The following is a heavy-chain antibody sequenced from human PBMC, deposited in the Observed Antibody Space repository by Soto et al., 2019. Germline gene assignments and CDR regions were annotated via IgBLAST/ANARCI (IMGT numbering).Heavy chain of an antibody. Sequence: QVQLVESGGGVVQPGRSLRLSCAASGFTFSSYAMHWVRQAPGKGLEWVAVISYDGSNKYYADSVKGRFTISRDNSKNTRYLQMNSLRAEDTAVYYCARARLDTPALDYWGQGTLVTVSP. V-gene: IGHV3-30-3*01. CDR1: GFTFSSYA. CDR3: ARARLDTPALDY. CDR2: ISYDGSNK. D-gene: IGHD2-2*01. J-gene: IGHJ4*02.